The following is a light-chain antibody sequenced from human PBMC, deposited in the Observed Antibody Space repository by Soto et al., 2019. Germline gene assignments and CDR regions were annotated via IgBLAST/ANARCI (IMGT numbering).Light chain of an antibody. Sequence: EIVLTQSTGTLSLSPGERATLSCRASQSISSSYLAWYQQKPGQAPRLLIYGASSRATGLPDRFSGSGSGTDFTLTITRLEPEDFAVYYCQQYANSPATFGPGTKVDIK. CDR2: GAS. J-gene: IGKJ3*01. V-gene: IGKV3-20*01. CDR3: QQYANSPAT. CDR1: QSISSSY.